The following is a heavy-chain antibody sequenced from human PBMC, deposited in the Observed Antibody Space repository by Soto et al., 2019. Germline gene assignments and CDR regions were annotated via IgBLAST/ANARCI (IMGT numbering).Heavy chain of an antibody. CDR1: GFTFNNYA. J-gene: IGHJ4*02. CDR2: ISGSGGST. CDR3: AKEDIAVADY. D-gene: IGHD6-19*01. V-gene: IGHV3-23*01. Sequence: GGSLRLSCAASGFTFNNYAMSWVRQAPGKGLEWVSTISGSGGSTYYADSVKGRFTISRDNSKNTLYLQMNSLRAEETAVYYCAKEDIAVADYWGQGTLVTVSS.